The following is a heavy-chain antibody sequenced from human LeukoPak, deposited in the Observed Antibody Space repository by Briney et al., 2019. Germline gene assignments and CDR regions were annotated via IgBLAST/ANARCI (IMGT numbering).Heavy chain of an antibody. CDR2: IYYSGRI. CDR1: GGSLSSGSYY. D-gene: IGHD3-10*01. J-gene: IGHJ5*02. Sequence: SETLSLTCTVSGGSLSSGSYYWGWIRQPPGKGLEWIGSIYYSGRIYFSGSSDYNPSLKSRVTISGDTSKNHFSLRLSSVTAADTAVYYCAGLNMVRGVPWGQGTLVTVSS. V-gene: IGHV4-39*07. CDR3: AGLNMVRGVP.